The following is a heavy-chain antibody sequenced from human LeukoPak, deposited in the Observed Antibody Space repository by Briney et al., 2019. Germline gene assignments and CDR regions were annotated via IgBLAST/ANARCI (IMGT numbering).Heavy chain of an antibody. Sequence: GESLKISCKGSGYSFTSYWIGWVRQMPGKGLEWMGIIYPGDSDTRYSPSFQGQVTISADKSISTAYLQWSSLKASDTAMYYCAGSGVLSSWHIGAFDIWGQGTMVTVSS. D-gene: IGHD3-10*01. J-gene: IGHJ3*02. CDR2: IYPGDSDT. CDR3: AGSGVLSSWHIGAFDI. V-gene: IGHV5-51*01. CDR1: GYSFTSYW.